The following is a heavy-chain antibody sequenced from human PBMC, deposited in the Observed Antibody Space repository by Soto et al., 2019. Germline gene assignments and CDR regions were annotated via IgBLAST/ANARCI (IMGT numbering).Heavy chain of an antibody. D-gene: IGHD3-9*01. J-gene: IGHJ4*02. CDR1: GYTFTSYG. CDR2: ISAYNGNT. CDR3: ARDFSYDILTGYRIIRGYFDY. Sequence: QVQLVQSGAEVKKPGASVKVSCKASGYTFTSYGISWVRQAPGPGLEWMGWISAYNGNTNYAQKLQGRVTMTTDTSTSTAYMELRSLRSDDTAVYYCARDFSYDILTGYRIIRGYFDYWGQGTLVTVSS. V-gene: IGHV1-18*01.